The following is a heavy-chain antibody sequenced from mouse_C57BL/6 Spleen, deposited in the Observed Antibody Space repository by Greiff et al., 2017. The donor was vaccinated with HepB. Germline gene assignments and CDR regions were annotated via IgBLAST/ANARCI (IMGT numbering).Heavy chain of an antibody. D-gene: IGHD2-4*01. CDR3: ARAEGDYAWFAY. CDR1: GYSITSGYY. CDR2: ISYDGSN. V-gene: IGHV3-6*01. Sequence: EVKLMESGPGLVKPSQSLSLTCSVTGYSITSGYYWNWIRQFPGNKLEWMGYISYDGSNNYNPSLKNRISITRDTSKNQFFLKLNSVTTEDTATYYCARAEGDYAWFAYWGQGTLVTVSA. J-gene: IGHJ3*01.